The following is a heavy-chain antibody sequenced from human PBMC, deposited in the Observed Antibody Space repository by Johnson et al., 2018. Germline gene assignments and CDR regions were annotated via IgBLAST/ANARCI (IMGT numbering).Heavy chain of an antibody. CDR1: GFTFSSSW. CDR3: AAWSGDSRDREH. Sequence: VQLVESGGSVVQPGRSRRLSCTASGFTFSSSWMHWVCQAPEKGQEWVADIKCDGSEKYYVDSVKGRLTISRDNDKNSLYLQMNSLRAEDTAVYYCAAWSGDSRDREHWGQGTLVTVSS. V-gene: IGHV3-52*02. J-gene: IGHJ1*01. D-gene: IGHD3-3*01. CDR2: IKCDGSEK.